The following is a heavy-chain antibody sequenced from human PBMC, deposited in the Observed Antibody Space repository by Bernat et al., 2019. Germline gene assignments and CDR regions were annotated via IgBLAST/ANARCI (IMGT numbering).Heavy chain of an antibody. CDR3: ARDFSTSHASFDC. V-gene: IGHV1-46*01. J-gene: IGHJ4*02. D-gene: IGHD6-6*01. Sequence: QVQLVQSGAEVKKPGASVKVSCKASGYTFTSYYMHWVRQAPGQGLEWMGIINPGDGSTTYAQKFQGRVTETRDTSTTTVYMGLSGLRSEDTAVYYCARDFSTSHASFDCWGQGTLVTVSS. CDR2: INPGDGST. CDR1: GYTFTSYY.